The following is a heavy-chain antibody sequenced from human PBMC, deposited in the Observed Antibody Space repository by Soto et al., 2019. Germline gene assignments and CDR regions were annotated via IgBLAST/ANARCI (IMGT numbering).Heavy chain of an antibody. J-gene: IGHJ6*01. CDR1: GFTFSSYW. V-gene: IGHV3-30*18. Sequence: GGSLRLSCSASGFTFSSYWMSWVRQAPGKGLEWVAVISYDGSNKYYADSVKGRFTISRDNSKNTLYLQMNSLRAEDTAVYYCAKGGYSYGPYYYGMDVWGQGTTVTVSS. D-gene: IGHD5-18*01. CDR3: AKGGYSYGPYYYGMDV. CDR2: ISYDGSNK.